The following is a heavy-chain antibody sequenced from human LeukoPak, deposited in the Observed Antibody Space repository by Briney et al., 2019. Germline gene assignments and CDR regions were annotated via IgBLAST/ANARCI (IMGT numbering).Heavy chain of an antibody. CDR2: ISAYNGNT. V-gene: IGHV1-18*01. D-gene: IGHD2-15*01. CDR1: GYTFTSYG. J-gene: IGHJ4*02. CDR3: GRYCSGGSCYFSSIDY. Sequence: GASVKVSCKASGYTFTSYGISWVRQAPGQGLEWMGWISAYNGNTNYAQKLQGRVTMTTDTSTNTAYMELRSLRSDDTAVYYGGRYCSGGSCYFSSIDYWGQGTLVTVSS.